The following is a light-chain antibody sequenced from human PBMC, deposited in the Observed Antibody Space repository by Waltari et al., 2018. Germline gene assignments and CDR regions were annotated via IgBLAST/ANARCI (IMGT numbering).Light chain of an antibody. CDR3: CSYVGRTTYVV. CDR1: SSDVVTYNL. CDR2: EGS. Sequence: QFALTQPAPASGAPGQSITIPCTGTSSDVVTYNLVSRYQQHPGKATKLMIYEGSKRPSVVSNRFSASKAGNTASLTISGLQAEDEADYYCCSYVGRTTYVVFGGGTKLTVL. J-gene: IGLJ2*01. V-gene: IGLV2-23*01.